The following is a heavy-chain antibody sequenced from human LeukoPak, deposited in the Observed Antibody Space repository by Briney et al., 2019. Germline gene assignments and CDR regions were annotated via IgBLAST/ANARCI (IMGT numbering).Heavy chain of an antibody. J-gene: IGHJ4*02. D-gene: IGHD5-12*01. Sequence: DSVKGRFTISRDNSKNTLYLQMNSLRAEDTAVYYCAKIVATYFDYWGQGTLVTVSS. V-gene: IGHV3-23*01. CDR3: AKIVATYFDY.